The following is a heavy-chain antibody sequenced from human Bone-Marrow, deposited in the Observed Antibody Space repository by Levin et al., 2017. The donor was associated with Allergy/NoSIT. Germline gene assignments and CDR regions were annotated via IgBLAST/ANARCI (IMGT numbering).Heavy chain of an antibody. V-gene: IGHV4-61*01. Sequence: SCTVSGGSVSSGSYYWSWIRQPPGKGLEWIGYIYYSGSTNYNPSLKSRVTISVDTSKNQFSLKLSSVTAADTAVYYCARDDSSGYYDAFDIWGQGTMVTVSS. CDR3: ARDDSSGYYDAFDI. CDR1: GGSVSSGSYY. J-gene: IGHJ3*02. CDR2: IYYSGST. D-gene: IGHD3-22*01.